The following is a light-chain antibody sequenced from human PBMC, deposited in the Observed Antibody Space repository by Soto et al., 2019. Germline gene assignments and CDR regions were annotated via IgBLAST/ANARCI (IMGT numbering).Light chain of an antibody. CDR1: QAIITY. Sequence: DIQLTQSPFSLSASVGDRVTITCHASQAIITYLNWFQQKPGKAPKLLIYDASHLETGVPSRFSGSGSGTAFTFTISSLQPEDIGTYYCQQSDNLPLTFGGGTKVEV. V-gene: IGKV1-33*01. J-gene: IGKJ4*01. CDR2: DAS. CDR3: QQSDNLPLT.